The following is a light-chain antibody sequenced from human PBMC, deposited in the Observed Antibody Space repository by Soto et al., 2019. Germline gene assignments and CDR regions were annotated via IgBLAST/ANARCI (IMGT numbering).Light chain of an antibody. J-gene: IGLJ3*02. CDR2: EVS. CDR1: SSDVGGYNY. Sequence: QSALTQPASVSGSPGQSITISCTGTSSDVGGYNYVSWYQQHPGKAPKLMIYEVSNRPSGVSNRFSGSKSGNMASLTISGLQAEDEADYYCSSYTSSSLWVFGGGTKLTVL. V-gene: IGLV2-14*01. CDR3: SSYTSSSLWV.